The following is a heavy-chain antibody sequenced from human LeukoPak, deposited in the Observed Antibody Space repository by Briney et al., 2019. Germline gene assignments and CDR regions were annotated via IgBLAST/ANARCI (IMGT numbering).Heavy chain of an antibody. CDR1: GFIFSSYG. Sequence: GGSLRLSCAASGFIFSSYGMSWVRQAPGKGLEWLSSIGITGGTYYADSVKGRLTISRDSSKNTLYLQMSGLRADDTAIYYWALRDNYSFDSWGQGTLVTVSS. CDR3: ALRDNYSFDS. D-gene: IGHD4-17*01. V-gene: IGHV3-23*01. J-gene: IGHJ4*02. CDR2: IGITGGT.